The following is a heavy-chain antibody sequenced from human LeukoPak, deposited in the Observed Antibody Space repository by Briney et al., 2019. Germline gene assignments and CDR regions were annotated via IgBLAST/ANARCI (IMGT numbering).Heavy chain of an antibody. CDR2: INHSGST. D-gene: IGHD3-10*01. Sequence: SETLSLTCAVYGGSFSGYYWSWIRQPPGKGLEWIGEINHSGSTNYNPSLKSRVTISVDTSKNQFSLKLSPVTAADTAVYYCARKKTYYYGSGSYKGHNPYFDYWGQGTLVTVSS. V-gene: IGHV4-34*01. CDR3: ARKKTYYYGSGSYKGHNPYFDY. J-gene: IGHJ4*02. CDR1: GGSFSGYY.